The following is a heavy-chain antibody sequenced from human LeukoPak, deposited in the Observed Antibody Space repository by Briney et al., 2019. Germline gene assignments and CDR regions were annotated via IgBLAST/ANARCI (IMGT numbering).Heavy chain of an antibody. V-gene: IGHV3-7*01. J-gene: IGHJ4*02. CDR2: IKQDGSEK. D-gene: IGHD6-13*01. Sequence: GGSLRLSCAASGFTFSSYWMSWVRQAPGKGLEWVANIKQDGSEKYYVDSVKGRFTISRDNSKNTLYLQMNSLRAEDTAVYYCARAPWIAAAGTDYWGQGTLVTVSS. CDR3: ARAPWIAAAGTDY. CDR1: GFTFSSYW.